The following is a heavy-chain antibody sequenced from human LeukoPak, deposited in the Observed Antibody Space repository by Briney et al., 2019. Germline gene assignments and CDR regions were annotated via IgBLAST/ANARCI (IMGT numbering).Heavy chain of an antibody. D-gene: IGHD6-19*01. CDR3: ARAAGVDIAVAGDFDY. V-gene: IGHV1-18*01. J-gene: IGHJ4*02. CDR1: GYTFTSYG. CDR2: ISAYNGNT. Sequence: GASVKVSCKASGYTFTSYGISWVRQAPGQGLEWMGWISAYNGNTNYAQKLQGRVTMTTDTSTSTAYMELRSLRSDDTAVYYCARAAGVDIAVAGDFDYWGQGTLVTVSS.